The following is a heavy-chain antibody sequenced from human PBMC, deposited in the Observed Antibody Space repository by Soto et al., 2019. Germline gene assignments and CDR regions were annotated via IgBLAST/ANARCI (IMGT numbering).Heavy chain of an antibody. V-gene: IGHV3-48*03. Sequence: GGSLRLSCAASGFTFSNYDINWVRQAPGKGPEWISHISSSGGIIYYADSVKGRFTISRDNAKNSLYLQMSSLRGEDTAVYYCAREGSVSSSDYYAYYYGMDVWGQGTTVTVSS. CDR3: AREGSVSSSDYYAYYYGMDV. CDR2: ISSSGGII. D-gene: IGHD3-10*01. J-gene: IGHJ6*02. CDR1: GFTFSNYD.